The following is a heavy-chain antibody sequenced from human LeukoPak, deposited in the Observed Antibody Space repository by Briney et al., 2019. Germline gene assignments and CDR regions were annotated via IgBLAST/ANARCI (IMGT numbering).Heavy chain of an antibody. Sequence: ASVKVSCKASGYTFTSYYMHWVRQAPGQGLEWMGIINPSGGSTSYAQKFQGRVTITADKSTSTAYMELSSLRSEDTAVYYCARYTGYSSSWSDYYYYGMDVWGQGTTVTVSS. V-gene: IGHV1-46*01. CDR1: GYTFTSYY. CDR3: ARYTGYSSSWSDYYYYGMDV. J-gene: IGHJ6*02. D-gene: IGHD6-13*01. CDR2: INPSGGST.